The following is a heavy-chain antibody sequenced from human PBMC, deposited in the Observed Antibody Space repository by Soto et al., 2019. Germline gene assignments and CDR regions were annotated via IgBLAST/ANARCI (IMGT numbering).Heavy chain of an antibody. J-gene: IGHJ6*02. CDR3: AKCGYDYYYYGMDV. CDR2: ISGSGGGT. CDR1: GFTFSNYA. D-gene: IGHD5-12*01. Sequence: PGGSLRLSCAASGFTFSNYAITWVRQAPGRGLEWVSAISGSGGGTYYSDSVKGRFTISRDNSNNTLYLQMSSLRAEDTAVYYCAKCGYDYYYYGMDVWGQGTTVTSP. V-gene: IGHV3-23*01.